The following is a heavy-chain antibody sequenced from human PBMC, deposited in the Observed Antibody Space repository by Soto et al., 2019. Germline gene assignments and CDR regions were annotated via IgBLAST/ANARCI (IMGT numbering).Heavy chain of an antibody. J-gene: IGHJ4*02. V-gene: IGHV3-66*01. CDR3: ATLQMTGPDY. CDR1: GFPVNNNS. CDR2: IYSGGST. Sequence: GGSLRLSCAASGFPVNNNSMTWVRQAPGKGLEWVSVIYSGGSTNYADSVRGRFTISRDNAKNTVYLQMNSLSAEDTAVYYCATLQMTGPDYWGQGTPVTVSS.